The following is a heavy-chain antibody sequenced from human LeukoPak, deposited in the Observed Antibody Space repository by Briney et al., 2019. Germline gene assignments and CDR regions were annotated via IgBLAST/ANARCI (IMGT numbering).Heavy chain of an antibody. CDR2: MHPNSGDT. CDR3: TRGPRNDP. V-gene: IGHV1-8*01. CDR1: GYTFSTYE. J-gene: IGHJ5*02. Sequence: ASVKVSRKTSGYTFSTYEINWVRQAAGQGLEWMGWMHPNSGDTDYAQKFQGRVTMTRDTSINTVYMELSSLRSEDTAVYYCTRGPRNDPWGQGTLVTVSS. D-gene: IGHD1-14*01.